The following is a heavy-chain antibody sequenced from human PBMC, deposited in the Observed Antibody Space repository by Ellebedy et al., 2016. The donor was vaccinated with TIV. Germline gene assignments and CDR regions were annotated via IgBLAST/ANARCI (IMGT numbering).Heavy chain of an antibody. CDR2: IKSKTDGGTT. D-gene: IGHD4-17*01. CDR3: TTDGELYGMDV. CDR1: GYTFSGYW. Sequence: GESLKISCAASGYTFSGYWMIWVRQAPGKGLEWVGRIKSKTDGGTTDYAAPVKGRFTISRDDSKNTLYLQMNSLKTEDTAVHYCTTDGELYGMDVWGQGTTVTVSS. V-gene: IGHV3-15*01. J-gene: IGHJ6*02.